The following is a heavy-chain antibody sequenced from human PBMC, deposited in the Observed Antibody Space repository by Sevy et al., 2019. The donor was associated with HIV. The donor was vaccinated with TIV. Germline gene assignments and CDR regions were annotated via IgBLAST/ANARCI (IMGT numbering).Heavy chain of an antibody. CDR3: ARLFYGSADY. Sequence: GGSLRLSCAASGVTFSSYWMSWVRQAPGKWLEWVATINQDGSETFYVDSVKGRFTISRHNPRKSLYLQMNSLSAEDTAVYYCARLFYGSADYWGQGILVTVSS. CDR1: GVTFSSYW. CDR2: INQDGSET. D-gene: IGHD3-10*01. V-gene: IGHV3-7*01. J-gene: IGHJ4*02.